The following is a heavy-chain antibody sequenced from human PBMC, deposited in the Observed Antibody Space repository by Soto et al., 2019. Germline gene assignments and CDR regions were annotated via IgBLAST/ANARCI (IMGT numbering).Heavy chain of an antibody. CDR3: ARWKWERLFDY. CDR1: GYSISSGYY. J-gene: IGHJ4*02. Sequence: SETLSLTCAVSGYSISSGYYWGWIRQPPGKGLEWIGSIYHSGSTYYNPSLKSRVTISVDTSKNQFSLKLSSVTAADTAVYYCARWKWERLFDYWGQGTMVTVSS. D-gene: IGHD1-26*01. CDR2: IYHSGST. V-gene: IGHV4-38-2*01.